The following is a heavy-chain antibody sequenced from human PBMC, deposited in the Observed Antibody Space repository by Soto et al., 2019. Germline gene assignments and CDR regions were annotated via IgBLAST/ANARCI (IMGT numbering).Heavy chain of an antibody. J-gene: IGHJ4*02. CDR3: ARILGYCSGGSCDC. D-gene: IGHD2-15*01. CDR1: GYTFTSYA. V-gene: IGHV1-3*01. Sequence: KVSCKASGYTFTSYAMHWVRQAPGQRLEWMGWINAGNGNTKYSQKFQGRVTITRDTSASTVYMELSSLRSEDTAVYYCARILGYCSGGSCDCWGQGTLVTVSS. CDR2: INAGNGNT.